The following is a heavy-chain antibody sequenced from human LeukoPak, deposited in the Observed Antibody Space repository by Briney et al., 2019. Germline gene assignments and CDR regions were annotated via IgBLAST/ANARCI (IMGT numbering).Heavy chain of an antibody. V-gene: IGHV3-23*01. Sequence: GGSLRLSCAASGFTFSSYAMSWVRQAPGKGLEWVSAISGSGGSTYYADSVKGRFTISRDNSKNTLYLQMNSLRAEDTAVYYCAKDGGYYGSGSYYPYYFDYWGQGTLVTVS. J-gene: IGHJ4*02. CDR3: AKDGGYYGSGSYYPYYFDY. CDR2: ISGSGGST. CDR1: GFTFSSYA. D-gene: IGHD3-10*01.